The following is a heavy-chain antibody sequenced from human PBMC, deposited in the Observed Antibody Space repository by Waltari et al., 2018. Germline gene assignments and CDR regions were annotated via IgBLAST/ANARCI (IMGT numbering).Heavy chain of an antibody. CDR3: AAVAWHYSVRIDY. J-gene: IGHJ4*02. CDR2: THHEGTT. V-gene: IGHV4-38-2*01. CDR1: GHSIRSEYF. D-gene: IGHD6-19*01. Sequence: QVQLQESGPGLVKPSETLSLTCAVFGHSIRSEYFWGWIRQPPGKGLEWIGTTHHEGTTFYGPSLQNRITISLDTSNNQFSLRLRSMTAADTAVYYCAAVAWHYSVRIDYWGQGTLVTVSS.